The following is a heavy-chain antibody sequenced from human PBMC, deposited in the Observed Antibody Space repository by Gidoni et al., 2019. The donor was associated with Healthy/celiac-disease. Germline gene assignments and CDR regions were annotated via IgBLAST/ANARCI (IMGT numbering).Heavy chain of an antibody. CDR2: IGSSSSYI. Sequence: EVQLVESGGALFKPGGSLTPSCAASGFSFCSYSMHWVRQAPGKGLKWVSSIGSSSSYIYYADSVKGRFTIARDNAKNSLYLQMNSLRAEDTAVYYCARGQGDQLLYLYYYYYYGMDVWGQGTTVTVSS. D-gene: IGHD2-2*02. CDR3: ARGQGDQLLYLYYYYYYGMDV. J-gene: IGHJ6*02. V-gene: IGHV3-21*01. CDR1: GFSFCSYS.